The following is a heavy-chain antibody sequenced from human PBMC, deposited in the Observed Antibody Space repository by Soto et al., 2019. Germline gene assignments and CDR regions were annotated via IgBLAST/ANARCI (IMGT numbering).Heavy chain of an antibody. J-gene: IGHJ4*02. CDR2: ISKSDYT. V-gene: IGHV3-21*01. Sequence: KAGGSLRLSCTVSGFAFNNYGINWVRQAPGKGLEWVSSISKSDYTYYSDSVKGRFTISRDNAKNSVSLQMNTLRVEDTAVYYCAREDSIIIPAVSDFWGQGTLVTAPQ. CDR3: AREDSIIIPAVSDF. CDR1: GFAFNNYG. D-gene: IGHD2-2*01.